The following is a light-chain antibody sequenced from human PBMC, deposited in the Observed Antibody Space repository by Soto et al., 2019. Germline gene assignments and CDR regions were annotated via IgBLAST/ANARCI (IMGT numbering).Light chain of an antibody. CDR3: QQYNNWPPWT. CDR2: WAS. Sequence: DIVMTQSPDSLAVSLGEGATIHCKSSQSVLYSAKNKNFLTWYQQKPGQPPKLLIYWASTRKSGVPDRFTGSGSGTDFTLTINTLQAEDVAVYYCQQYNNWPPWTFGQGTKVDIK. V-gene: IGKV4-1*01. J-gene: IGKJ1*01. CDR1: QSVLYSAKNKNF.